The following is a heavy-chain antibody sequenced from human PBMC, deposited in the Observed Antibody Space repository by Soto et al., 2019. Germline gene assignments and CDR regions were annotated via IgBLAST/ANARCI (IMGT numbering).Heavy chain of an antibody. V-gene: IGHV4-59*01. Sequence: PSETLSLTCTVSGVSISSYYWSWIRQPPGKGLEWIGYIYYSGSTKYNPSLKSRVTISVDTSKNQFSLKLSSVTAADTAVYYCARDRGGVASNWFDPWGQGTLVTVS. CDR2: IYYSGST. CDR3: ARDRGGVASNWFDP. J-gene: IGHJ5*02. D-gene: IGHD3-10*01. CDR1: GVSISSYY.